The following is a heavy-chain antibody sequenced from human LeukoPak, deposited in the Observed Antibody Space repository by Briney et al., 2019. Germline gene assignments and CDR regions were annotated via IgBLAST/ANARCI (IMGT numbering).Heavy chain of an antibody. CDR3: ARGALHYYDSSGYDGLNWFDP. CDR2: IYYSGST. V-gene: IGHV4-59*01. Sequence: PSETLSLTCTVSGGSISSYYWSWIRQPPGKGLEWIGYIYYSGSTNYNPSLKSRVTISVDTSKNQFSLKLSSVTAADTAVYYCARGALHYYDSSGYDGLNWFDPWGQGTLVTVSS. CDR1: GGSISSYY. J-gene: IGHJ5*02. D-gene: IGHD3-22*01.